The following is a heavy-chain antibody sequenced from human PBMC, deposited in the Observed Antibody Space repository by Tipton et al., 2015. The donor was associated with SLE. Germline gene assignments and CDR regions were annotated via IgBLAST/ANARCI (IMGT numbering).Heavy chain of an antibody. D-gene: IGHD2-21*02. CDR1: GDSMTNSNFY. J-gene: IGHJ5*02. CDR2: MSYTGAS. CDR3: ARIRDLISSRYPNPVRFDP. V-gene: IGHV4-39*01. Sequence: TLSLTCTVSGDSMTNSNFYWGWIRQPPGKGLEWIGSMSYTGASDYNASLKRRVTISVDTSKNQFSLELSSVTAADTALYYCARIRDLISSRYPNPVRFDPWGQGTLVTVSS.